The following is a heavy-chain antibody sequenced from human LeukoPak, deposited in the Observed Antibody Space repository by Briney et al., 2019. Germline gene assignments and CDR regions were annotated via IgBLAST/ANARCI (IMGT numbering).Heavy chain of an antibody. V-gene: IGHV3-33*06. J-gene: IGHJ4*02. CDR2: VYPDGRST. CDR3: VKERSSHYFDY. Sequence: PGGSLRLSCAASKFTFSVHAMHWVRQAPGGGLEWVAIVYPDGRSTSYAESVKGRSTISRDNSNNTLYLEMNSLRAEDTAVYYCVKERSSHYFDYWGQGILVTVSS. CDR1: KFTFSVHA.